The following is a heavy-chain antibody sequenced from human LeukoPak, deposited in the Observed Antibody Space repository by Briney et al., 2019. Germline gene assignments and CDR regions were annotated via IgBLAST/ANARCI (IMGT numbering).Heavy chain of an antibody. CDR1: GFNFTNYS. V-gene: IGHV3-21*01. CDR3: YPHYYGSGNLNWFDP. Sequence: GGSLRLSCAASGFNFTNYSMNWVRQTPGKGLEWVSSISSSSTYKYYADSVKGRFTISRDNARNSLYLQMNSLRVDDTAVYYCYPHYYGSGNLNWFDPWGQGTLVTVSS. J-gene: IGHJ5*02. CDR2: ISSSSTYK. D-gene: IGHD3-10*01.